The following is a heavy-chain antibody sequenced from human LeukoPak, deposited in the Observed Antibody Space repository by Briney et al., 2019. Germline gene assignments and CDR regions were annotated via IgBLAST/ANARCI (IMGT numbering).Heavy chain of an antibody. CDR1: GFTFSSDW. CDR2: IKQDGSEK. D-gene: IGHD3-3*01. V-gene: IGHV3-7*04. CDR3: ARASVLRFLEFDY. J-gene: IGHJ4*02. Sequence: GGSLRLSCAASGFTFSSDWMSWVRQAPGKGLEWVANIKQDGSEKYYVDSVKGRFTISRDNAKNSLYLQMNSLRAEDTAVYYCARASVLRFLEFDYWGQGTLVTVSS.